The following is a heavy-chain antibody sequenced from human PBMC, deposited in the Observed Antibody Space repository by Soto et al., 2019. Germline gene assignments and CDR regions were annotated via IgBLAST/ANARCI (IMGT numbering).Heavy chain of an antibody. V-gene: IGHV4-59*01. D-gene: IGHD3-3*01. CDR2: IYYSGST. CDR3: ARDRGTIFGVAIREGNWFDP. Sequence: SETLSLTCTVSGGSISSYYWSWIRQPPGKGLEWIGYIYYSGSTNYNPSLKSRVTISVDTSKNRFSLKLSSVTAADTAVYYCARDRGTIFGVAIREGNWFDPWGQGTLVTVSS. CDR1: GGSISSYY. J-gene: IGHJ5*02.